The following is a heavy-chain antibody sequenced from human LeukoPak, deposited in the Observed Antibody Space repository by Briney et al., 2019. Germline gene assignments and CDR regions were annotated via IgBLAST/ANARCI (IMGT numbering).Heavy chain of an antibody. V-gene: IGHV1-18*01. CDR1: GYTFTSYG. CDR3: ARGSSSRLDY. J-gene: IGHJ4*02. CDR2: ISAYNGNT. Sequence: GPVKVSCQASGYTFTSYGISWVRPAPGQGLEWMGWISAYNGNTNYAQKLQGRVTMTTDTSTSTAYMELRSLRSDDTAVYYCARGSSSRLDYWSQGTLVTVSS. D-gene: IGHD6-6*01.